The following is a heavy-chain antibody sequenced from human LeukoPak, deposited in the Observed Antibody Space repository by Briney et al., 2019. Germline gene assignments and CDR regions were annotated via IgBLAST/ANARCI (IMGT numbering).Heavy chain of an antibody. V-gene: IGHV1-18*01. CDR3: ARGGYDILTGPWYFDL. J-gene: IGHJ2*01. CDR1: GYTFTSYG. CDR2: ITAYNGST. Sequence: GASVKVSCKASGYTFTSYGISWVRQAPGQGLEWMGWITAYNGSTNYAQKLQGRVTMTTDTSTSTAYMELRRLRSDDTAMYYCARGGYDILTGPWYFDLWGRGALVTVSS. D-gene: IGHD3-9*01.